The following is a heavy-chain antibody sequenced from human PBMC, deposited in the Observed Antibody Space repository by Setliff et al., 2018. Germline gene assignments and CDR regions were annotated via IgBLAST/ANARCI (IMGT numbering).Heavy chain of an antibody. CDR3: AKVKKPLIRGSGFDY. J-gene: IGHJ4*02. CDR2: VRFDGSYK. Sequence: GESLKISCAASGFVFGTYGMHWVRQAPGKGLDWVASVRFDGSYKVYADSVKGRFTISRDNSENTLYLQMTSLRPEDTGIYYCAKVKKPLIRGSGFDYWGRGTLVTVS. CDR1: GFVFGTYG. V-gene: IGHV3-30*02. D-gene: IGHD2-8*01.